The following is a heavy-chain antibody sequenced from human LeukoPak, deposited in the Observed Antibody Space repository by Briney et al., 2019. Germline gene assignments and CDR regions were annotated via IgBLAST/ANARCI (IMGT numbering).Heavy chain of an antibody. J-gene: IGHJ4*02. V-gene: IGHV3-48*01. Sequence: GGSLRLSCAASGFTFSSYSMNWVRQAPGKGLEWVSYISSSSSTIYYADSVKGRFTISRGNAKNSLYLQMNSLRAEDTAVYYCARDQGYGDYGDWGQGTLVTVSS. CDR3: ARDQGYGDYGD. CDR2: ISSSSSTI. CDR1: GFTFSSYS. D-gene: IGHD4-17*01.